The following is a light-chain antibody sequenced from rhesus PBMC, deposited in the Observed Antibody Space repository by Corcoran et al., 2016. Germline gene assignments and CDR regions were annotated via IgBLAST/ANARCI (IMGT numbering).Light chain of an antibody. CDR3: QQYSSRPYS. CDR2: KAS. Sequence: DIQMTQSPSSLSASVGDTVTITCRASQGISSCLAWYQEKPGKALKLLIYKASSLQCGVPSRFSGNGSGTDFTLTISSLQSEDFATYYCQQYSSRPYSFGQGTKVEIK. V-gene: IGKV1-22*01. J-gene: IGKJ2*01. CDR1: QGISSC.